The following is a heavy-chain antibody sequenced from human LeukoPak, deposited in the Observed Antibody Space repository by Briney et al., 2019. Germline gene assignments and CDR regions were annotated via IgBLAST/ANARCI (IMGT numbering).Heavy chain of an antibody. J-gene: IGHJ4*02. V-gene: IGHV5-51*01. Sequence: GESLKISGRASGYSFATFWIDWVRQMPGKGLEWMGVIFPADSDTRYSPSFQGQVTISADKSISTAYLQWSSLKASDTAMYYCASVYSSTSWDYWGQGTLVTVSS. CDR1: GYSFATFW. CDR2: IFPADSDT. CDR3: ASVYSSTSWDY. D-gene: IGHD6-13*01.